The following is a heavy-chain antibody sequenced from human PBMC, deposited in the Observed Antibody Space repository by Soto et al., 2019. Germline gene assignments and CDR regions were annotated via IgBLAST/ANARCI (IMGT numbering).Heavy chain of an antibody. CDR2: INPNTGNT. J-gene: IGHJ4*02. CDR3: ARAGSYCSGGSCSFAY. Sequence: ASVKVSCKTSGYTFSGHFLQWVRQAPGAGPEWMGWINPNTGNTKYGQKFEGRVTMTRDMSSSTAYMELTRLTVDDTAVYFCARAGSYCSGGSCSFAYWGQGSLVTVSS. CDR1: GYTFSGHF. V-gene: IGHV1-2*02. D-gene: IGHD2-15*01.